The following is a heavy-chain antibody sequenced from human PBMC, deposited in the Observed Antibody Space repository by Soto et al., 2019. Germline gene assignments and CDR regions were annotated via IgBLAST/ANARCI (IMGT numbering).Heavy chain of an antibody. CDR3: AREGFGEFQDAFDI. CDR2: IIPILGIA. D-gene: IGHD3-10*01. J-gene: IGHJ3*02. V-gene: IGHV1-69*04. CDR1: GGTFSSYT. Sequence: ASVKVSCKASGGTFSSYTISWVRQAPGQGLGWMGRIIPILGIANYAQKFQGRVTITADKSTSTAYMELSSLRSEDTAVYYCAREGFGEFQDAFDIWGQGTMVTVSS.